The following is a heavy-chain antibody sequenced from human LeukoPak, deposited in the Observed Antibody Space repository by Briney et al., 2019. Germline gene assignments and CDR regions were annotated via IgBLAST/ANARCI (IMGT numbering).Heavy chain of an antibody. D-gene: IGHD3-3*01. Sequence: PGGSLRLSCVVSGFTLSSRWMMWVRQAPGKGLEWMTNINRDGSEKNYVDSVKGRFTITRDNAENSLYLQMNSLNVEDTAIYYCATYDSWSGYNIAYWGQGTLVTVSS. CDR1: GFTLSSRW. CDR2: INRDGSEK. V-gene: IGHV3-7*03. J-gene: IGHJ4*02. CDR3: ATYDSWSGYNIAY.